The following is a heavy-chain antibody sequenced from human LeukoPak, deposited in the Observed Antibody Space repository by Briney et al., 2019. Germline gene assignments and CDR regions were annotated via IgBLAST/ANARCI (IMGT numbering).Heavy chain of an antibody. V-gene: IGHV1-24*01. J-gene: IGHJ4*02. D-gene: IGHD6-19*01. Sequence: PRASVKVSCKVSGYTLTELSMHWVRQAPGKGLEWMGGFDPEYGETVYAQKFQGRVTMTEDTSTDTAYMELSSLRSEDTAVYYCTTDIYSDWYRFDFWGQGTLLTVSS. CDR2: FDPEYGET. CDR3: TTDIYSDWYRFDF. CDR1: GYTLTELS.